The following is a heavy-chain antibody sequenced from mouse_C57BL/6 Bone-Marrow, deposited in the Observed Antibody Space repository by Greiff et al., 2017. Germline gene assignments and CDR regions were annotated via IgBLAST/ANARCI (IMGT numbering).Heavy chain of an antibody. V-gene: IGHV14-4*01. CDR3: TTDYYGSF. Sequence: EVQLQQSGAELVRPGASVKLSCTASGFNIKDDYMHWVKQRPEQGLEWIGWIDPANGDTEYASKFQGKATITADPSSNTAYLQRSSLTSEDTAVYYCTTDYYGSFRGQGTLVTVSA. J-gene: IGHJ3*01. CDR1: GFNIKDDY. D-gene: IGHD1-1*01. CDR2: IDPANGDT.